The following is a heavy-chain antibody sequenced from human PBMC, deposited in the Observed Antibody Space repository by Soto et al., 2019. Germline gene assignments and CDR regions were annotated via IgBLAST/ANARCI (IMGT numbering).Heavy chain of an antibody. D-gene: IGHD2-15*01. V-gene: IGHV3-33*01. Sequence: GGSLRLSCAASGFTFSSYGMHWVRQAPGKGLEWVAVIWYDGSNKYYADSVKGRFTISRDNSKNTLYLQMNSLRAEDTAVYYCARDLKEVVVAATPFVDYYYYGMDVWGQGTTVTVSS. J-gene: IGHJ6*02. CDR3: ARDLKEVVVAATPFVDYYYYGMDV. CDR2: IWYDGSNK. CDR1: GFTFSSYG.